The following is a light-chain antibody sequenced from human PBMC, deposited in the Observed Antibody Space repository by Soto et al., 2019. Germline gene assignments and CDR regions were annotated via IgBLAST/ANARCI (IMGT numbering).Light chain of an antibody. Sequence: EIVLTQSPATLSLSPGERATLSCRASQSVSSYLAWYQQKPGQTPRLLIYDASNRATGIPARFSGSGSGTDFPLTIGSLEPEDFAVYYCQQRGSWPLTFGGGTKVEIK. CDR1: QSVSSY. CDR2: DAS. J-gene: IGKJ4*01. CDR3: QQRGSWPLT. V-gene: IGKV3-11*01.